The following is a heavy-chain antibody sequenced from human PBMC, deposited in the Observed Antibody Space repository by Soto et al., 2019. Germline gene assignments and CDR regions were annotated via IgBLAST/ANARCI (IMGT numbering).Heavy chain of an antibody. CDR2: IYWDDDK. CDR1: GVSLTTAGMG. V-gene: IGHV2-5*02. CDR3: AQYLYYNSLSFAH. D-gene: IGHD1-1*01. J-gene: IGHJ4*02. Sequence: SGPTLVNPTQTLTLTCTFSGVSLTTAGMGVGWIRQPPGKALEWLAIIYWDDDKRYSPSLKSRLTLTKDTSKNPVVLTMSSMDPVDTGTYYCAQYLYYNSLSFAHWGQGTLVTVSS.